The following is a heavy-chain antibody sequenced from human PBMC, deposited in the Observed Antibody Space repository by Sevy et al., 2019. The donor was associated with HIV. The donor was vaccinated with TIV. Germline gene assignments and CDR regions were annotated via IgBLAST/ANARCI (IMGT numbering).Heavy chain of an antibody. CDR1: GGSISSYY. D-gene: IGHD3-10*01. V-gene: IGHV4-59*01. CDR3: ARVVYGSRSYKGAYYFDY. J-gene: IGHJ4*02. Sequence: SETLSLTCTVSGGSISSYYWSWIRQPPGKGLEWIGYIYYSGSTNYNPTLKSRVTISVDTSKNQFSLKLSSVTAADTAVYYCARVVYGSRSYKGAYYFDYWGQGTLVTVSS. CDR2: IYYSGST.